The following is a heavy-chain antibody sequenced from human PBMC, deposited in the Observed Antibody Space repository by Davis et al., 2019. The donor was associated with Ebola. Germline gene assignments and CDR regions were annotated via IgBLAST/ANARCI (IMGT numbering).Heavy chain of an antibody. D-gene: IGHD1-26*01. J-gene: IGHJ4*02. Sequence: GESLKISCTTSGFTFGDYAMSWFRQAPGKGLEWVGFIRSETYGGTTDYAASVKGRYTITRDDSRNTLYLEMNSLRTEDTAVYYCTTGVRVVGAEEADWGQGTLVTVSS. CDR3: TTGVRVVGAEEAD. CDR2: IRSETYGGTT. CDR1: GFTFGDYA. V-gene: IGHV3-49*03.